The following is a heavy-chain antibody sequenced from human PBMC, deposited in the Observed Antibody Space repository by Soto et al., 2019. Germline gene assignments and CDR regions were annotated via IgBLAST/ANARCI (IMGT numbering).Heavy chain of an antibody. V-gene: IGHV4-31*03. J-gene: IGHJ4*02. D-gene: IGHD2-15*01. CDR1: GGSISSGGYY. CDR3: ARYCSGGSCYSRGGFDY. CDR2: IYYSGST. Sequence: QVQLQESGPGLVKPSQTLSLTCTVSGGSISSGGYYWSWLRQHPGKGLEWIGYIYYSGSTYYNPSLKSRVTISVDASKNQFALKLSSVTAAATAVYYWARYCSGGSCYSRGGFDYCGQGTLLTVSS.